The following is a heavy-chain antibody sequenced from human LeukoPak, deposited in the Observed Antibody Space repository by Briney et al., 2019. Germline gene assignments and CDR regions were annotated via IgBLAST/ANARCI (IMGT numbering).Heavy chain of an antibody. J-gene: IGHJ4*02. CDR2: INHSGST. CDR1: GGSFSGYS. D-gene: IGHD1/OR15-1a*01. V-gene: IGHV4-34*01. CDR3: ARGLTTWTTCFDY. Sequence: SETLSLTCAVYGGSFSGYSWSWIRQPPGKGLEWIGEINHSGSTNYNPSLKSRFTISVDTSKNQFSLKLSSVTAADTAVYYCARGLTTWTTCFDYWGQGTLVTVSS.